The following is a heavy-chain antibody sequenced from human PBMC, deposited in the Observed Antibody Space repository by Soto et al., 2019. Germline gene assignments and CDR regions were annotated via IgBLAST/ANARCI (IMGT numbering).Heavy chain of an antibody. J-gene: IGHJ4*02. D-gene: IGHD3-22*01. V-gene: IGHV4-59*01. CDR1: GGSISSYY. Sequence: SETLSLTCTVSGGSISSYYWSWIRQPPGKGLEWIGYIYYSGSTNYNPSLKSRVTISVDTSKNQFSLKLGSVTAADTAVYYCAGDSSGYSFDYWGQGTLVTVSS. CDR2: IYYSGST. CDR3: AGDSSGYSFDY.